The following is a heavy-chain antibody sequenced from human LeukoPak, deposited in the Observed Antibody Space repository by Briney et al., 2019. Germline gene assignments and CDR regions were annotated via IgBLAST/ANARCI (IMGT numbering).Heavy chain of an antibody. Sequence: SETLSLTCAVYGGSFGGYYWSWIRQPPGKGLEWIGEINHSGSTNYNPSLKSRVTISVDTSKNQFSLKLSSVTAADTAVYYCARGGIVVVPAAPASSWFDPWGQGTLVTVSS. D-gene: IGHD2-2*01. V-gene: IGHV4-34*01. J-gene: IGHJ5*02. CDR1: GGSFGGYY. CDR2: INHSGST. CDR3: ARGGIVVVPAAPASSWFDP.